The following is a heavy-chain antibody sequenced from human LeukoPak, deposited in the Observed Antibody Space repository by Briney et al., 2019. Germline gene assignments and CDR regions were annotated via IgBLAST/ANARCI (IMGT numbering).Heavy chain of an antibody. V-gene: IGHV3-20*03. CDR1: GFTFDDYG. CDR3: ARGQNYYGSGSQTFDI. Sequence: RPGGSLRLSYAASGFTFDDYGMSWVRQAPGKGLEWVSGINWNGGSTGYADSVKGRFTISRDNAKNSLYLQVSSLRAEDTAWYYYARGQNYYGSGSQTFDIWGQGTMVTVSS. D-gene: IGHD3-10*01. J-gene: IGHJ3*02. CDR2: INWNGGST.